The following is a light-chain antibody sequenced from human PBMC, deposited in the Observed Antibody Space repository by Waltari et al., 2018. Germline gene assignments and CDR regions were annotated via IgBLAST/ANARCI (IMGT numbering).Light chain of an antibody. CDR2: GAS. Sequence: EIVLPQSPGPLSLPQGARATLSCSAGRSVISIYLAWYQQKPGQAPRLLIYGASSRATGVPDRFSGSGSGTDFTLTISRLEPEDFAMFYCQQYGSSTGLTFGGGTKVEIK. V-gene: IGKV3-20*01. CDR3: QQYGSSTGLT. CDR1: RSVISIY. J-gene: IGKJ4*01.